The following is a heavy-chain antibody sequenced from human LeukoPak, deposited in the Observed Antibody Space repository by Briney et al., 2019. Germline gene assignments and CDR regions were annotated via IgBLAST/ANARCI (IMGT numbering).Heavy chain of an antibody. J-gene: IGHJ4*02. V-gene: IGHV3-53*01. CDR3: AKDKTFGLSVFDY. CDR1: GFTVSGNY. D-gene: IGHD3/OR15-3a*01. CDR2: IYSGGST. Sequence: GGSLRLSCAASGFTVSGNYMSWVRQAPGKGLEWISVIYSGGSTHYADSVKGRFTISRDNSKNTLYLQMNSLRAEDTAVYYCAKDKTFGLSVFDYWGQGTLVTVSS.